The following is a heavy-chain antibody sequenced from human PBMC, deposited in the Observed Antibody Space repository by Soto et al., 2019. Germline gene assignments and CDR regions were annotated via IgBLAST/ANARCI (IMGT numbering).Heavy chain of an antibody. D-gene: IGHD1-1*01. J-gene: IGHJ4*02. V-gene: IGHV1-8*01. CDR1: GYTFTSYD. CDR2: INPSTGNS. CDR3: ARRAETNGWNGFGADKYYFDF. Sequence: QVQLVQSGAEVRKPGASVKVSCEASGYTFTSYDIYWVRQATGQGLEWMGWINPSTGNSGYAQKFKGRVTMTSDTSISTAHMELSSLRSEDTAVYYCARRAETNGWNGFGADKYYFDFWGQGTLVTVSS.